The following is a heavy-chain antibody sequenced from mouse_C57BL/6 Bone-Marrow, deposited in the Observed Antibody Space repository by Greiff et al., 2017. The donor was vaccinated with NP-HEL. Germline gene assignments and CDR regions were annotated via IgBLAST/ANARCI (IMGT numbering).Heavy chain of an antibody. CDR1: GYTFTSYW. CDR3: ARFYDGYPYCDV. J-gene: IGHJ1*03. D-gene: IGHD2-3*01. Sequence: QVQLQQPGAELVKPGASVKMSCKASGYTFTSYWITWVKQRPGQGLEWIGDIYPGSGSTNYNEKFKSKSTLTVDTSSSTAYMQLSSLTSEDSAVYYCARFYDGYPYCDVWGTGTTVTVSS. CDR2: IYPGSGST. V-gene: IGHV1-55*01.